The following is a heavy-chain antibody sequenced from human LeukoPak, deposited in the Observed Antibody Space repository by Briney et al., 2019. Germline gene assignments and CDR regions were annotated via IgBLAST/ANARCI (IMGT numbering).Heavy chain of an antibody. J-gene: IGHJ3*02. D-gene: IGHD4-17*01. V-gene: IGHV3-7*01. CDR3: ASHDYGDYPDAFDI. Sequence: PGGSLRLSCAASGFTFSSYWMSWVRQAPGKGLEWVANIKQDGSEKYYVDSVKGRFTISRDNAKNSLYLQMNSLRAEDTAVYYCASHDYGDYPDAFDIWGQGTMVTVSS. CDR1: GFTFSSYW. CDR2: IKQDGSEK.